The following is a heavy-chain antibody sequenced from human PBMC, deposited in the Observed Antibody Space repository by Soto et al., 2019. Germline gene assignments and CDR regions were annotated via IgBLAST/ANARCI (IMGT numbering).Heavy chain of an antibody. CDR3: ARARGVEVTGDGAFDI. CDR2: TYYRSKWYN. J-gene: IGHJ3*02. Sequence: SQTITHSCAISGDSVSSNSAAWNWIRQSPSRGLEWLGRTYYRSKWYNDYAVSVKSRITINPDTSKNQFSLQLNSVTPEDTAVYYCARARGVEVTGDGAFDIWGLGTMVTVSS. D-gene: IGHD7-27*01. CDR1: GDSVSSNSAA. V-gene: IGHV6-1*01.